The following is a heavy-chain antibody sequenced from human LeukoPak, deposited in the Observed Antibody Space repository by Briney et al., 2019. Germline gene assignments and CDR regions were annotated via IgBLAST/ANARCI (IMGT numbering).Heavy chain of an antibody. V-gene: IGHV3-23*01. D-gene: IGHD3-9*01. CDR3: ARDHDNFFDY. CDR1: GFTFSGYA. CDR2: ITTGGDNA. J-gene: IGHJ4*02. Sequence: GGSLRLSCAASGFTFSGYAMSWVRQAPGKGLEWVSAITTGGDNAYYVDPVKGRFTMSRDNSKDTLDLQMNSLGADDTAVYYCARDHDNFFDYWGQGTLVSVST.